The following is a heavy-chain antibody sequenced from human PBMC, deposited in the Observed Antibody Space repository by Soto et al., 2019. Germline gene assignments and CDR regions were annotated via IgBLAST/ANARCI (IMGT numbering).Heavy chain of an antibody. CDR2: ISYDGSNK. CDR3: ARDLEPTYSYASGYFDY. V-gene: IGHV3-30-3*01. D-gene: IGHD5-18*01. J-gene: IGHJ4*02. Sequence: QVQLVESGGGVVQPGRSLRLSCAASGFTFSSYAMHWVRQAPGKGLEWVAVISYDGSNKYYADSVKGRFTISRDNSKNTLYLQMNSLRDEDTAVYYCARDLEPTYSYASGYFDYWGQGTLVTVSS. CDR1: GFTFSSYA.